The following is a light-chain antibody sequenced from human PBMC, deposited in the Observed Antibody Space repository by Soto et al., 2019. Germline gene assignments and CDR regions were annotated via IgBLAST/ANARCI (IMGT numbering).Light chain of an antibody. CDR3: MQILHPPLT. Sequence: DVVMTQSPLSLPVTPGEPASISCRSSQSLLHSNGYNYLAWFLQKAGQSPQLLIYLASSRASGVPDRFSGSGSGTDFTLEISSVEAEDVGIHYCMQILHPPLTLGGGTKVDIK. J-gene: IGKJ4*01. CDR2: LAS. CDR1: QSLLHSNGYNY. V-gene: IGKV2-28*01.